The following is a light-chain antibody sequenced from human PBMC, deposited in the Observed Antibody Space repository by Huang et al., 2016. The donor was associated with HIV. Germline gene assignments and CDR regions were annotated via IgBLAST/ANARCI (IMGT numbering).Light chain of an antibody. Sequence: EIVMTQSPATLSVSPGERPTLSCRASRSVNSNLAWYQQKPGQAPRLLIYGASTRATGIPARFSGSGSGTEFTLTISSLQSEDFAVYSCQQYNNWPLTFGGGTKVEIK. CDR2: GAS. CDR1: RSVNSN. J-gene: IGKJ4*01. CDR3: QQYNNWPLT. V-gene: IGKV3-15*01.